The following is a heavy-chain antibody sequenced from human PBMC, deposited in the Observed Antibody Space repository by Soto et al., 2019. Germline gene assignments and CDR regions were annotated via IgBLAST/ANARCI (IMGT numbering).Heavy chain of an antibody. Sequence: SETLSLTCTVSGGSLSTRSSYWGWIRQPPGKGLEWIGSIYYSGNTYYNPSLKSRVTISVDTSKNQFSLKLSSVTAADTAVYYCARHARGVIMDDYYMDVWGKGTTVTVSS. V-gene: IGHV4-39*01. J-gene: IGHJ6*03. CDR3: ARHARGVIMDDYYMDV. CDR1: GGSLSTRSSY. D-gene: IGHD3-10*01. CDR2: IYYSGNT.